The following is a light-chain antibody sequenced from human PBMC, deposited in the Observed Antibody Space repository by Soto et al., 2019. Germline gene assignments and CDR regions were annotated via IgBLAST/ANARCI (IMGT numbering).Light chain of an antibody. CDR3: QQSGTSPWA. J-gene: IGKJ1*01. CDR1: QSVGRNY. Sequence: EIVLTQSPGTLSLSPGERATLSCRASQSVGRNYLAWYQQKPGQAPRILIFAASSRASGIPDRFSGSGSGSDFTLTISRLEPEDFAVYYCQQSGTSPWAFGQGTKVDIK. CDR2: AAS. V-gene: IGKV3-20*01.